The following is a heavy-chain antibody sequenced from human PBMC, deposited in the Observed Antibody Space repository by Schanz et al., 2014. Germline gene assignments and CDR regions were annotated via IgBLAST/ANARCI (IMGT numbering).Heavy chain of an antibody. Sequence: EVQLLESGGTLVRPGGSLRLSCAASGFTFSTYAMAWVRQAPGKGLEWVSSINTSGDSTYYADSVKGRFTISRDNSRDTVYLQMNSLRADDTAMYYCARWFLIRGVILDSWGQGTLVTVSS. V-gene: IGHV3-23*01. CDR1: GFTFSTYA. D-gene: IGHD3-10*01. CDR3: ARWFLIRGVILDS. CDR2: INTSGDST. J-gene: IGHJ4*02.